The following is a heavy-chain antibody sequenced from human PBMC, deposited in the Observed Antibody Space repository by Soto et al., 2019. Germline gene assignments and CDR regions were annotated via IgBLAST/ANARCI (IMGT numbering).Heavy chain of an antibody. CDR3: ARDDYCSSTSCPYNWFDP. Sequence: GGSLSLSCAASGFTFSSYGMHWVRQAPGKGLEWVAVIWYDGSNKYYADSVKGRFTISRDNSKNTLYLQMNSLRAEDTAVYYWARDDYCSSTSCPYNWFDPWGQGTLVTVSS. CDR2: IWYDGSNK. V-gene: IGHV3-33*01. D-gene: IGHD2-2*01. CDR1: GFTFSSYG. J-gene: IGHJ5*02.